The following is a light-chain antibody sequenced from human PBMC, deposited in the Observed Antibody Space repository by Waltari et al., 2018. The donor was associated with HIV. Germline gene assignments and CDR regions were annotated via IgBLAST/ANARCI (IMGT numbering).Light chain of an antibody. CDR3: QSYDSSNRRV. V-gene: IGLV6-57*01. CDR1: SGSIASNY. Sequence: NFMLTQPHSVSESPGKTLTISCTRSSGSIASNYVQWYQQRPGSSPSIMIYEDTQRPSGVPYRFSGSIDSSSNSAYRTISGLRTEVEADYYCQSYDSSNRRVFGTGTKVTVL. J-gene: IGLJ1*01. CDR2: EDT.